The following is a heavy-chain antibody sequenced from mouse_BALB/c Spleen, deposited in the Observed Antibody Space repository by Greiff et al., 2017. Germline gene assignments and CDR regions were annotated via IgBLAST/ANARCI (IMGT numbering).Heavy chain of an antibody. J-gene: IGHJ4*01. CDR1: GFTFSSYA. CDR3: ASDGSSYAMDY. D-gene: IGHD1-1*01. CDR2: ISSGGSYT. Sequence: EVTLVESGGGLVKPGGSLKLSCAASGFTFSSYAMSWVRQTPEKRLEWVATISSGGSYTYYPDSVKGRFTISRDNAKNTLYLQMSSLRSEDTAMYYCASDGSSYAMDYWGQGTSVTVSS. V-gene: IGHV5-9-1*01.